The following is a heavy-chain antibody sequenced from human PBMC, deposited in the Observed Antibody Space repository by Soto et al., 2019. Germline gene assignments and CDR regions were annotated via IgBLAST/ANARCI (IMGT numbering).Heavy chain of an antibody. CDR2: INHSGST. CDR3: ARGRSIVGATPFDY. Sequence: PSETLSLTWAVYGGSFSGYYWSWIRQPPGKGLEWIGEINHSGSTNYNPSLKSRVTISVDTSKNQFSLKLSSVTAADTAVYYCARGRSIVGATPFDYWGQGTLVTVSS. D-gene: IGHD1-26*01. V-gene: IGHV4-34*01. CDR1: GGSFSGYY. J-gene: IGHJ4*02.